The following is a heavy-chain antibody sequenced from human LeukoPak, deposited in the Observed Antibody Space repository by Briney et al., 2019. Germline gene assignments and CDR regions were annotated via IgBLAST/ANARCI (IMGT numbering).Heavy chain of an antibody. CDR3: TTVGLSGYYDRSGYYYFDY. J-gene: IGHJ4*02. CDR2: VKSRTDGGTT. D-gene: IGHD3-22*01. V-gene: IGHV3-15*01. CDR1: GFTFSNAW. Sequence: GGSLRLSCAASGFTFSNAWLIGVRQAPGKGLEWVGRVKSRTDGGTTEYAAPVKGRFTISRDDSKNTLYLQMNSLKTEDTAVYYCTTVGLSGYYDRSGYYYFDYWGQRTLVTVSS.